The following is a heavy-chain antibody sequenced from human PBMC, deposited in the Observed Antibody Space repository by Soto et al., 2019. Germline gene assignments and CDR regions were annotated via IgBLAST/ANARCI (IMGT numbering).Heavy chain of an antibody. D-gene: IGHD3-10*01. CDR2: IYYTGTT. CDR1: GASLSTRDHY. J-gene: IGHJ6*03. CDR3: ARQGSVYHNFMDV. V-gene: IGHV4-39*01. Sequence: SETLSLTCSFSGASLSTRDHYLGWVRRPPGKGLEWIGTIYYTGTTYYSPSLRSRVTISVDTSKNQFPLRVNSMTAADTAVYYCARQGSVYHNFMDVWGKGTTVTVSS.